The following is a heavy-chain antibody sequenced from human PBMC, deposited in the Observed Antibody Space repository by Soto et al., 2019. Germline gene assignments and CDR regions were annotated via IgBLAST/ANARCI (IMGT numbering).Heavy chain of an antibody. V-gene: IGHV3-33*01. CDR2: LWYDGSSE. D-gene: IGHD3-16*01. CDR1: GFSFSFSG. CDR3: ARGLAKVAGGAFDI. J-gene: IGHJ3*02. Sequence: QVHLVESGGGVVQPGRSLRLSCAASGFSFSFSGMHWVRQAPGKGLEWVAGLWYDGSSENYAESVKGRFTISRHNSKNTVYLQMDSLRVDDTAMYYCARGLAKVAGGAFDIWGQGTVVIVSS.